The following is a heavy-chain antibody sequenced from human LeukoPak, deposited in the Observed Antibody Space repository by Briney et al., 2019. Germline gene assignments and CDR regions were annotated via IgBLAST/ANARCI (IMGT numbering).Heavy chain of an antibody. CDR1: GLTFSSYG. J-gene: IGHJ4*02. V-gene: IGHV3-30*02. CDR2: IRYDGSNK. Sequence: GGSLRLSCAASGLTFSSYGMHWVRQAPGKGLEWVAFIRYDGSNKYYADSVKGRFTISRDNSKNTLYLQMNSLRAEDTAVYYCAKDRVFGPSEYYLDYWGQGTLVTVSS. D-gene: IGHD3/OR15-3a*01. CDR3: AKDRVFGPSEYYLDY.